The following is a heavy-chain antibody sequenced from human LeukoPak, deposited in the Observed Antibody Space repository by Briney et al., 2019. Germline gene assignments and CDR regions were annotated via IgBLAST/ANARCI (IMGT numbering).Heavy chain of an antibody. V-gene: IGHV3-48*01. J-gene: IGHJ4*02. CDR2: ISSSSSTI. CDR3: ARVQRWELLSHQGYFDY. CDR1: GFTFSSYS. Sequence: GGSLRLSCAASGFTFSSYSMNWVRQAPGKGLEWVSYISSSSSTIYYADSVKGRFTISRDNAKNSLYLQMNSLRAEDTAVYYCARVQRWELLSHQGYFDYWGQGTLVTVSS. D-gene: IGHD1-26*01.